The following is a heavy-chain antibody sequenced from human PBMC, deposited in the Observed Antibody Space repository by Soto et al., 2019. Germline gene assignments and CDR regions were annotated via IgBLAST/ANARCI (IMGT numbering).Heavy chain of an antibody. CDR2: IYYSGST. J-gene: IGHJ4*02. CDR1: GGSISSGGYY. Sequence: QVQLQESGPGLVKPSQTLSLTCTVSGGSISSGGYYWSWIRQHPGKGLEWIGYIYYSGSTYSYPTLEVRVTLSVDTSKKQFSLTLSSVTAADTAVYFCARDRGYESSLGLYYWGQGTLVTVSS. V-gene: IGHV4-31*03. CDR3: ARDRGYESSLGLYY. D-gene: IGHD3-22*01.